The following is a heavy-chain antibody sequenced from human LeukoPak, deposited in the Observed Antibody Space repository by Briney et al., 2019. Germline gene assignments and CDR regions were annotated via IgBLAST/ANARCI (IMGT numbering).Heavy chain of an antibody. D-gene: IGHD3-10*01. CDR3: AGTMVRGVIIGSWFDP. V-gene: IGHV1-24*01. Sequence: EASVKVSCKVSGYTLTELSMHWVRQAPGKGLEWMGGFDPEDGETIYAQKFQGRVTMTEDTSTDTAYMELSSLRSEDTAVYYCAGTMVRGVIIGSWFDPWGQGTLVTVSS. CDR2: FDPEDGET. CDR1: GYTLTELS. J-gene: IGHJ5*02.